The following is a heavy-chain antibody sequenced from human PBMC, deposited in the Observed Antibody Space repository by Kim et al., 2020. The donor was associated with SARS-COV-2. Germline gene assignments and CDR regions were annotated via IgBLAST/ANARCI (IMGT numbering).Heavy chain of an antibody. CDR3: AKDLQAYQLPSYYSYYHGMDV. Sequence: GGSLRLSCIASGFTFSNYGMHWVRQAPGKGLEWVALISFDGNNKYYADSVKGRFTISRDSSKNTLYLQVDSLRPGDTAVYYCAKDLQAYQLPSYYSYYHGMDVWGQGTTVTVS. J-gene: IGHJ6*02. CDR1: GFTFSNYG. D-gene: IGHD2-2*01. V-gene: IGHV3-30*18. CDR2: ISFDGNNK.